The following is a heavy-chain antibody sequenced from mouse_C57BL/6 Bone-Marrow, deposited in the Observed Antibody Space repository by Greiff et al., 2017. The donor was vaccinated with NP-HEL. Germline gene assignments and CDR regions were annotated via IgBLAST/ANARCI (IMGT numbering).Heavy chain of an antibody. J-gene: IGHJ4*01. D-gene: IGHD2-4*01. CDR1: GYTFTEYT. CDR3: ERHEERDYDVDYAMDY. V-gene: IGHV1-62-2*01. Sequence: QVQLQQSGAELVKPGASVKLSCKASGYTFTEYTIHWVKQRSGQGLEWIGWFYPGSGSIKYNEKFKDMATLTADKSSNTVYMELSRLASENSAVYFCERHEERDYDVDYAMDYWGQGPSVTVSS. CDR2: FYPGSGSI.